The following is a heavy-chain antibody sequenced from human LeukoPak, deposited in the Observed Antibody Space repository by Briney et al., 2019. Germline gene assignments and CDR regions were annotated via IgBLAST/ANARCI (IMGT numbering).Heavy chain of an antibody. CDR3: ARGQYYYYMDV. Sequence: SETLSLTCTVSGGSISSYYWSWIRQPPGKGLEWIGYIYYSGSTNYNPSLKSRVTISVDTSKNQFSLKLSSVTAAGTAVYYCARGQYYYYMDVWGKGTTVTVSS. CDR1: GGSISSYY. J-gene: IGHJ6*03. CDR2: IYYSGST. V-gene: IGHV4-59*01.